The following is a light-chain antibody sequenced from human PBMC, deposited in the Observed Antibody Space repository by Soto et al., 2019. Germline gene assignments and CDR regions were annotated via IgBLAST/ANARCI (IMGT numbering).Light chain of an antibody. J-gene: IGLJ3*02. CDR3: ATWDDSLSGPV. Sequence: QSVLTQPPSTSGTPGQRVTISCSGSSSNIGSYYVYWYQHLPGTAPKLLIYRNNQRPSGVPDRFSGSKSGTSASLAISGLRSDDEADYYCATWDDSLSGPVFGGGTKLTVL. CDR1: SSNIGSYY. CDR2: RNN. V-gene: IGLV1-47*01.